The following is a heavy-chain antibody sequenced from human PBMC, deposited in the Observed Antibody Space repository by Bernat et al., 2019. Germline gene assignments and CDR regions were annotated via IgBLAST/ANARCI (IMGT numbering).Heavy chain of an antibody. J-gene: IGHJ6*02. CDR2: IIPILGIA. D-gene: IGHD6-13*01. CDR1: GGTFSSYT. Sequence: QVQLVQSGAEVKKPGSSVKVSCKASGGTFSSYTISWVRQAPGQGLEWMGRIIPILGIANYAQKFQGRVTITADKSTSTAYMELSSLRSEDTAVYYCVIIAAAGMFYGMDVWGQGTTVTVSS. CDR3: VIIAAAGMFYGMDV. V-gene: IGHV1-69*02.